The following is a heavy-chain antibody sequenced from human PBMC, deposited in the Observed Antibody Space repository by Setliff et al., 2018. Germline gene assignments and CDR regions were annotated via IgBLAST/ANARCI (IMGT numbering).Heavy chain of an antibody. J-gene: IGHJ6*03. Sequence: SETLSLTCTVSDGSISTYYWSWIRQPPGKRLEWIGFIHHSGSTHYNPSLESRVTISVDTSKNQFSLKLSSVTAADTAVYYCARRSPAYYSDSSGYFYDTSPYMDVWGKGTTVTVSS. CDR3: ARRSPAYYSDSSGYFYDTSPYMDV. V-gene: IGHV4-59*08. D-gene: IGHD3-22*01. CDR1: DGSISTYY. CDR2: IHHSGST.